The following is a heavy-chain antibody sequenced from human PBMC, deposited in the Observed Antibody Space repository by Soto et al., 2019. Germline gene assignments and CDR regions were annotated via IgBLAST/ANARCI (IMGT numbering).Heavy chain of an antibody. V-gene: IGHV3-33*01. CDR3: ARDKTFGGTIGSAFDS. CDR2: IWYDASHK. J-gene: IGHJ4*02. CDR1: GFTFNNYG. D-gene: IGHD3-16*01. Sequence: QVQVVESGGGVVQPGTSLRLSCAASGFTFNNYGMHWVRQAPGKGLEWVAVIWYDASHKYYADSVKGRFTISRDNSKRTLYLEISSLRGEDTAVYYCARDKTFGGTIGSAFDSCGQGTLVTVSS.